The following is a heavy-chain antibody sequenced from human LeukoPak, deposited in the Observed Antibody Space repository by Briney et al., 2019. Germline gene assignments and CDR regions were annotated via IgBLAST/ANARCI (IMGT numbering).Heavy chain of an antibody. J-gene: IGHJ6*03. CDR1: GGSISSYY. V-gene: IGHV4-4*07. CDR2: IYTSGST. D-gene: IGHD3-10*01. CDR3: ARSNSGDVDYYMDV. Sequence: SETLSLTCTVSGGSISSYYWSWIRQPAGKGLEWIGRIYTSGSTNYNPSLKSRVTMSVDTSKNQFSLKLSSVTAADMAVYYCARSNSGDVDYYMDVWGKGTTVTVPS.